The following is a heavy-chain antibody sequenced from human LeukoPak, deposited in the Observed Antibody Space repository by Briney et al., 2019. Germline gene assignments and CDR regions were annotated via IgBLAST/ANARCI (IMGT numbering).Heavy chain of an antibody. CDR3: ARLSRPYCSSTSCYGEAAGFDY. D-gene: IGHD2-2*01. CDR1: GGSISSYY. J-gene: IGHJ4*02. V-gene: IGHV4-4*09. Sequence: PSETLSLTCTVSGGSISSYYWSWLRQPPGKGLEWIGYIYTSGSTNYNPSLKSRVTISVDTSKNQFSLKLSSVTAADTAVYYCARLSRPYCSSTSCYGEAAGFDYWGQGTLVTVSS. CDR2: IYTSGST.